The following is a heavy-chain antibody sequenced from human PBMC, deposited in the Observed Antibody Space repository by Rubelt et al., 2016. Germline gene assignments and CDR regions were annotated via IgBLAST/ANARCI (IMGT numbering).Heavy chain of an antibody. J-gene: IGHJ4*02. Sequence: QLQLQESGPGLVKSSETLSLTCTVSGGSMTSTRYYWAWIRQPPGERLEWIGSIYYSGNTYYHPSLKRRLTISVDTSTNQLSRKLSSVTAADTAVYYCARRPYCGGDCYFFDYWGQGSLVTVSS. CDR1: GGSMTSTRYY. V-gene: IGHV4-39*01. CDR2: IYYSGNT. CDR3: ARRPYCGGDCYFFDY. D-gene: IGHD2-21*01.